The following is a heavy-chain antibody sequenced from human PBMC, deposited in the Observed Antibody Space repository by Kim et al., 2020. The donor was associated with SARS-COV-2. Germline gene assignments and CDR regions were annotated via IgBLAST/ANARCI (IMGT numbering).Heavy chain of an antibody. J-gene: IGHJ3*02. CDR2: ISSSSSYI. CDR3: ARERSGYSYGRDAFDI. D-gene: IGHD5-18*01. CDR1: GFTFSSYS. Sequence: GGSLRLSCAASGFTFSSYSMNWVRQAPGKGLEWVSSISSSSSYINDADSVKGRFTISRDNAKNTLYLQMNSLRAEDTAVYYCARERSGYSYGRDAFDIWGQGTMVTVSS. V-gene: IGHV3-21*06.